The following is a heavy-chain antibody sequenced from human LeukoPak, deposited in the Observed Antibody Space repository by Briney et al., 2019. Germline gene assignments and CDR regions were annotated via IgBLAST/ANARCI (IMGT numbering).Heavy chain of an antibody. J-gene: IGHJ4*02. Sequence: GGSLRLSCTGTGFNFNMFAMHWVRQAPGKGLEWVSGLSRSGTTTNYADSVKGRFTISRDRSQHTMFLQLNSLRPEDTAVYYCAKEQRIRHCSEGVRMEGYYFDYWGQGTLVTVSS. CDR1: GFNFNMFA. CDR2: LSRSGTTT. V-gene: IGHV3-23*01. CDR3: AKEQRIRHCSEGVRMEGYYFDY. D-gene: IGHD2-15*01.